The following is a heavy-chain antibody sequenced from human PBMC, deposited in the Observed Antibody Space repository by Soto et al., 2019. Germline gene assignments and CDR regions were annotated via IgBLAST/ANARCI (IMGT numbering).Heavy chain of an antibody. D-gene: IGHD4-17*01. J-gene: IGHJ4*02. CDR1: GGSISSYY. V-gene: IGHV4-59*01. CDR2: IYYSGST. Sequence: SETLSLTCTVSGGSISSYYWSWIRQPPGKGLEWIGYIYYSGSTNYNPSLKSRVTISVDTSKNQFSLKLSSVTAADTAVYYCARVRTGDYFFDYWGQGTLVTVS. CDR3: ARVRTGDYFFDY.